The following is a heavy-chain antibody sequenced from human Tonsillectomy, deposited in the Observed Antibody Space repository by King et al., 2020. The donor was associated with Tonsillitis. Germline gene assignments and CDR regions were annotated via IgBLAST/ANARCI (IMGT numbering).Heavy chain of an antibody. CDR1: GGSISSYY. D-gene: IGHD2-2*01. CDR3: ARDQGVCSSTSCYEDYYYYMDV. V-gene: IGHV4-59*01. Sequence: VQLQESGPGLVKPSETLSLTCTVSGGSISSYYWSWIRQPPGKGLEWIGYIYYSGSTNYNPSLKSRVTISVDTSKNQFSLKLSSVTAADTAGYYCARDQGVCSSTSCYEDYYYYMDVWGKGTTVTVSS. CDR2: IYYSGST. J-gene: IGHJ6*03.